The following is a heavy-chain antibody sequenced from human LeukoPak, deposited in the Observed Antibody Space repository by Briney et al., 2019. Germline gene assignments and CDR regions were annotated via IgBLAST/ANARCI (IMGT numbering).Heavy chain of an antibody. Sequence: PSETLSLTCTVSGGSISSYYWSWIRQPPGKGLEWIGYIYYSGSTNYNPSLKSRVTISVDTSKDQFSLKLSSVTAADTAVYYCAREHYYDSSGPVTDYWGQGTLVTVSS. CDR3: AREHYYDSSGPVTDY. CDR2: IYYSGST. J-gene: IGHJ4*02. V-gene: IGHV4-59*01. D-gene: IGHD3-22*01. CDR1: GGSISSYY.